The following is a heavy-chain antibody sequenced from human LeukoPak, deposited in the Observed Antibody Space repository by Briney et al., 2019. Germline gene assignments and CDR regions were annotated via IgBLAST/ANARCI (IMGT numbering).Heavy chain of an antibody. CDR3: ARHSFHYVWGSYADY. Sequence: SETLSLTCTVSGGSISSYYWSWIRQPAGKGLEWIGRIYTSGSTNYNPSLKSRVTMSVDTSKNQFSLKLSSVTAADTAVYYCARHSFHYVWGSYADYWGQGTLVTVSS. J-gene: IGHJ4*02. CDR2: IYTSGST. V-gene: IGHV4-4*07. D-gene: IGHD3-16*01. CDR1: GGSISSYY.